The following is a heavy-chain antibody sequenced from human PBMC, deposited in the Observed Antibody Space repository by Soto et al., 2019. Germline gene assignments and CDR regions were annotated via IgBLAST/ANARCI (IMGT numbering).Heavy chain of an antibody. CDR1: GFTFDDYG. CDR2: INWNGGST. Sequence: PGGSLRLSCAASGFTFDDYGMSWVRQAPGKGLEWVSGINWNGGSTGYADSVKGRFTISRDNAKNSLYLQMNSLRAEDTALYYCARVLAGVYIAAVRSNGYYFDYWGQGTLVTVSS. J-gene: IGHJ4*02. CDR3: ARVLAGVYIAAVRSNGYYFDY. D-gene: IGHD6-13*01. V-gene: IGHV3-20*04.